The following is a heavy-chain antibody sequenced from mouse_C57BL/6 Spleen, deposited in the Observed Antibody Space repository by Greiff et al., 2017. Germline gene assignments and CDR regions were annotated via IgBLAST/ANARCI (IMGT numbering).Heavy chain of an antibody. CDR2: IDPANGNT. CDR1: GFNIKNTY. D-gene: IGHD1-1*01. J-gene: IGHJ4*01. CDR3: ALFYGSSPYYYAMDY. Sequence: VQLQQSVAELVRPGASVKLSCTASGFNIKNTYMHWVKQRPEQGLEWIGRIDPANGNTKYAPKFQGKATITADTSSNTAYLQLSSLTSEDTAIYYGALFYGSSPYYYAMDYWGQGTSVTVSS. V-gene: IGHV14-3*01.